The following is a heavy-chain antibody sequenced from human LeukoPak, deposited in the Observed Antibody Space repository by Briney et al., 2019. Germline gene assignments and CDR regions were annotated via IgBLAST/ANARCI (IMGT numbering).Heavy chain of an antibody. D-gene: IGHD6-19*01. Sequence: PSETLSLTCTVSGGSISSSSYYWGGIRQPPGKGLEWIGSIYYSGSTYYSPSLKSRVTISVDTSKNQFSLKLSSVTAADTAVYYCARLRQWLVFWFDPWGQGTLFTVSS. CDR2: IYYSGST. CDR1: GGSISSSSYY. CDR3: ARLRQWLVFWFDP. J-gene: IGHJ5*02. V-gene: IGHV4-39*01.